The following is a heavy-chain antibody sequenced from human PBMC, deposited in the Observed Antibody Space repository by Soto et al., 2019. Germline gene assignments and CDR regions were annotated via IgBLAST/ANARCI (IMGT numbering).Heavy chain of an antibody. D-gene: IGHD3-22*01. Sequence: SGGSLRLSCSASGFTFSIYAMHWVRQAPGKGLEYVSSISTNGGSTDYADSVKGRFTISRDNSKNTVYLQMSSLRAEDTAVYYCVKGEYYYDSSGYYPFDYWGQGT. CDR2: ISTNGGST. CDR1: GFTFSIYA. CDR3: VKGEYYYDSSGYYPFDY. V-gene: IGHV3-64D*06. J-gene: IGHJ4*02.